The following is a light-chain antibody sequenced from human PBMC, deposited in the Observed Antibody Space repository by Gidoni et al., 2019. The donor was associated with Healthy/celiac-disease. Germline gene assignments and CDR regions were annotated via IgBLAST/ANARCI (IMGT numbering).Light chain of an antibody. Sequence: EIVLTQSPGTLSLSPGERATLSCRASQSVSSSYLAWYQQKPGQAPRLLIYGASSRATGIPDRFSDSGSGTDFTLTISRLEPEDFAVYYCQQYGSSPGSTFXQXTKLEIK. J-gene: IGKJ2*02. CDR1: QSVSSSY. CDR2: GAS. V-gene: IGKV3-20*01. CDR3: QQYGSSPGST.